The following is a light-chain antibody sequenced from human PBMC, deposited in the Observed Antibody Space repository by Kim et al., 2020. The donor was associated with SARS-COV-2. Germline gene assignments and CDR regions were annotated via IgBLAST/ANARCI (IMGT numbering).Light chain of an antibody. CDR2: AAS. V-gene: IGKV1-27*01. Sequence: DTQMTQSPSSLSASVGDRVTITCRASQDIRNYLVWYQQKPGKVPKVLLYAASTVQSGVPSQFSGSGSGTDFTLTISSLQPEDVATYYCQKYNTAPWTFGQGTKVEIK. CDR3: QKYNTAPWT. J-gene: IGKJ1*01. CDR1: QDIRNY.